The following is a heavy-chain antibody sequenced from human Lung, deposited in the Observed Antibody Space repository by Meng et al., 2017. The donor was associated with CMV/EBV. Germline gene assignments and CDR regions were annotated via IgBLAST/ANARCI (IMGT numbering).Heavy chain of an antibody. D-gene: IGHD1-26*01. CDR1: GGVVSSANYH. CDR2: TWPGTCT. Sequence: SXPLSLTCIVSGGVVSSANYHWNWIRQTPGKGLEWIGQTWPGTCTNYNPSLESRLAISLDTSKNQFTLQLSSVTPADPAVYYGAGLIVGKGGRGNWGQGTLVTVSS. CDR3: AGLIVGKGGRGN. V-gene: IGHV4-61*01. J-gene: IGHJ4*02.